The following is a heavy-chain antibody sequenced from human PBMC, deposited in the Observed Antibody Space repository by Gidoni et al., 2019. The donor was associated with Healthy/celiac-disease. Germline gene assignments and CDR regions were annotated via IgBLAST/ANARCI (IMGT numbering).Heavy chain of an antibody. CDR2: IGTAGDQ. D-gene: IGHD4-17*01. CDR1: GFTFSSYD. Sequence: EVQLVESVGGLVQPGGSLRPSCAAPGFTFSSYDMHCVRRATGKGPEWVPAIGTAGDQDDPGSGKGRFTIDEENAKDSLYLQMNSLRDRDTAVYYCARSVNRNDYGGNSGFDYWGQGTLVTVSS. CDR3: ARSVNRNDYGGNSGFDY. J-gene: IGHJ4*02. V-gene: IGHV3-13*05.